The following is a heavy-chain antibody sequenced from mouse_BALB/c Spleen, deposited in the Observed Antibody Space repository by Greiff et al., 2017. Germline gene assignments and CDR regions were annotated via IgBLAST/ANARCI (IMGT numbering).Heavy chain of an antibody. Sequence: VQLKESGPGLVKPSQSLSLTCTVTGYSITSDYAWNWIRQLPGNKLAWMGYISYSGSTNYNPSLKSRISITRYTSKNQVFLQLNSVTTEDTATYYCARGSWFAYWGQGTLVTVSA. J-gene: IGHJ3*01. V-gene: IGHV3-2*02. CDR3: ARGSWFAY. CDR2: ISYSGST. CDR1: GYSITSDYA.